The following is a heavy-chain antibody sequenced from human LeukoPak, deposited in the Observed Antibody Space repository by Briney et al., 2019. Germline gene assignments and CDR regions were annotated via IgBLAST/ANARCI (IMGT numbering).Heavy chain of an antibody. J-gene: IGHJ4*02. D-gene: IGHD3-10*01. CDR1: GYTFTSYG. Sequence: ASVKVSCKASGYTFTSYGISWVRQAPGQGLEWMGGISAYNGNTNYAQKVQGRVTMTTDTSTSTAYMELRSLRSDDTAVYYCARGGYYYGSGKKLDYWGQGTLVTVSS. V-gene: IGHV1-18*01. CDR3: ARGGYYYGSGKKLDY. CDR2: ISAYNGNT.